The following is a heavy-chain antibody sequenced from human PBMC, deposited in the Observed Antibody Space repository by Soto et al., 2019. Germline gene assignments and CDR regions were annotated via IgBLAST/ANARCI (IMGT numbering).Heavy chain of an antibody. V-gene: IGHV3-23*01. CDR3: AKDRGGSSPGDPDAFDI. CDR1: GFTFSSYA. D-gene: IGHD6-6*01. Sequence: EVQLLESGGGLLQPGGSLRLSCAASGFTFSSYAMSWFRQAPGKGLEWVSAISGSGGSTYYADSLKGRFTISRDNSKNTLYLQMNSLRAEDTAVYYCAKDRGGSSPGDPDAFDIWGQGTMVTVSS. CDR2: ISGSGGST. J-gene: IGHJ3*02.